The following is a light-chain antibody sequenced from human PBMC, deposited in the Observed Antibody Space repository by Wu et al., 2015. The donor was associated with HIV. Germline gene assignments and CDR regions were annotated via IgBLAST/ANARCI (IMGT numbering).Light chain of an antibody. J-gene: IGKJ2*01. CDR2: KAS. CDR1: QSIFNW. V-gene: IGKV1-5*03. CDR3: QQYGSYPYT. Sequence: DIQMTQSPSTLSASVGDRVTITCRASQSIFNWLAWYQQKPGKVPSLLIYKASTLETGVPSRFSGSGSGTEFTLTISSLQPDDFATYYCQQYGSYPYTFGQGTKLEI.